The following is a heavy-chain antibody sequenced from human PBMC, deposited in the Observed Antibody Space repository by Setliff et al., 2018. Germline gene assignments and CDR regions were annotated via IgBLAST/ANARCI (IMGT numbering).Heavy chain of an antibody. CDR1: GLSLSTSGVG. Sequence: GSGPTLVNPTQTLTLTCTFSGLSLSTSGVGVGWIRQPPGKALEWLALIYWDDDKRYSPSLKSRLTITKDTSKNQVVLTMTNMDPVDTATYYCARSRLIDYYDSSGYLDYWGIQYYYGMDVWGQGTTVTVSS. CDR3: ARSRLIDYYDSSGYLDYWGIQYYYGMDV. CDR2: IYWDDDK. V-gene: IGHV2-5*02. D-gene: IGHD3-22*01. J-gene: IGHJ6*02.